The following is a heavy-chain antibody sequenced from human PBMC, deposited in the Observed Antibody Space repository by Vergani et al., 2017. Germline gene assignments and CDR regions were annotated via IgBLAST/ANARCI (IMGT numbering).Heavy chain of an antibody. D-gene: IGHD6-13*01. Sequence: QVQLQESGPGLVKPSETLSLTCTVSGGSVSSGSYYWSWIRQPPGKGLEWIGYIYYSGSTNYNPSLQSRVTISVDTSKNQFSLKLSSVTAADTAVYYCAREVESIAAAGMYYYYYGMDVWGQGTTVTVSS. J-gene: IGHJ6*02. V-gene: IGHV4-61*01. CDR3: AREVESIAAAGMYYYYYGMDV. CDR1: GGSVSSGSYY. CDR2: IYYSGST.